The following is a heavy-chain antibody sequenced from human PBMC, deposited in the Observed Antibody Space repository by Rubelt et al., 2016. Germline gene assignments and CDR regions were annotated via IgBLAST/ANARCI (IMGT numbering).Heavy chain of an antibody. CDR3: AREDGDY. J-gene: IGHJ4*02. CDR2: INPNAGNT. V-gene: IGHV1-46*01. Sequence: QVQLVQSGPEVKKPGASVKVSCKASGYSFIRSYMNWVRQAPGQGPEWMGMINPNAGNTNYAQKFQGRVTMTRDTSTSTVYMELSSLISEDTAVFYCAREDGDYWGQGTLVTVSS. D-gene: IGHD5-24*01. CDR1: GYSFIRSY.